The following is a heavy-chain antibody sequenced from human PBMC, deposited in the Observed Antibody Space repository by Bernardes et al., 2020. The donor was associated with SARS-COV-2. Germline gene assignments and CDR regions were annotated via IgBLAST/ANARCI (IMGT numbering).Heavy chain of an antibody. CDR3: AGTTTTCCDY. D-gene: IGHD1-26*01. V-gene: IGHV3-74*01. CDR1: GITFNTHW. CDR2: IAGDGSGT. J-gene: IGHJ4*02. Sequence: GGSLRLSCAASGITFNTHWMHWVRQVPGKGLVWVSRIAGDGSGTTYADSVKGRFTISRDNAKNTLYLQMNSLRAEDSAVYYCAGTTTTCCDYWGQGTLVTVSS.